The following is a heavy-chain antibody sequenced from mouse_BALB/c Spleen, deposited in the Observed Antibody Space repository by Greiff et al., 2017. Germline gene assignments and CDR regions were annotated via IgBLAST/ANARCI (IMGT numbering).Heavy chain of an antibody. D-gene: IGHD2-4*01. CDR3: ARSHDYDESYAMDY. Sequence: QVQLKQSGAELVRPGTSVKVSCKASGYAFTNYLIEWVKQRPGQGLEWIGVINPGSGGTNYNEKFKGKATLTADKSSSTAYMQLSSLTSDDSAVYFCARSHDYDESYAMDYWGQGTSVTVSS. CDR1: GYAFTNYL. V-gene: IGHV1-54*01. J-gene: IGHJ4*01. CDR2: INPGSGGT.